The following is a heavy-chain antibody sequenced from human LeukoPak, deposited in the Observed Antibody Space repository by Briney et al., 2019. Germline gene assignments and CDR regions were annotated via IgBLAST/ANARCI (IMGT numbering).Heavy chain of an antibody. Sequence: PGGSLRLSCAASGFTFSSYSMNWVRQAPGKGLQWVANIKEDGSAKYYVDSLKGRITISRDNAKNSLYLQMNSLRAEDTAVYYCARLIISATGPSWFDPWGQGTLVIVSS. J-gene: IGHJ5*02. CDR3: ARLIISATGPSWFDP. CDR1: GFTFSSYS. CDR2: IKEDGSAK. D-gene: IGHD6-13*01. V-gene: IGHV3-7*01.